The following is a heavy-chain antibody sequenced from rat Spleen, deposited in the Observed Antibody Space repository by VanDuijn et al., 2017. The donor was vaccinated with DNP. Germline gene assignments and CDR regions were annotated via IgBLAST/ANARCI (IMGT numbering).Heavy chain of an antibody. D-gene: IGHD1-11*01. V-gene: IGHV2-72*01. CDR3: AGGGLRAALDN. Sequence: QVQLEESGPGLMQPSETLSLTCTVSGFSLTSNGVGWVRQPLGKGLVWMGSIWAGGSTHYNSAVQYRLSISRDTSKSQVFLKMNSLQPNETGSDYSAGGGLRAALDNWGQGVMV. CDR1: GFSLTSNG. CDR2: IWAGGST. J-gene: IGHJ2*01.